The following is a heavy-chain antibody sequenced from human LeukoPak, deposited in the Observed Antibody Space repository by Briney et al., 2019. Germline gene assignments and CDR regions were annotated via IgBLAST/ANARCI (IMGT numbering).Heavy chain of an antibody. D-gene: IGHD2-15*01. J-gene: IGHJ6*02. CDR2: IYYSGRT. V-gene: IGHV4-39*01. CDR3: ARPGVAGTGSYGMDV. Sequence: SETLSLTCTVSGGSLSSSSSYWGWVRQPPGKGLEWIGSIYYSGRTYHHLSLQRRVTISVDTSKNQFSLRLSSVTAADTAVYYCARPGVAGTGSYGMDVWGQGTTVTVSS. CDR1: GGSLSSSSSY.